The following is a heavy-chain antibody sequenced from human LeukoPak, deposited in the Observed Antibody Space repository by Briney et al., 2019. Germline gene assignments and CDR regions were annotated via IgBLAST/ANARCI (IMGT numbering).Heavy chain of an antibody. V-gene: IGHV3-7*01. CDR1: GFTFSNYW. CDR2: VKQDGTEK. Sequence: GSLRLSCAASGFTFSNYWMTWVRQAPGKGLEWVANVKQDGTEKYYVDSVKGRFTISRDNVKNSLYLQMNSLRVEGTAVYYCARAGGTSWADYWGQGTLVTVSS. D-gene: IGHD6-13*01. CDR3: ARAGGTSWADY. J-gene: IGHJ4*02.